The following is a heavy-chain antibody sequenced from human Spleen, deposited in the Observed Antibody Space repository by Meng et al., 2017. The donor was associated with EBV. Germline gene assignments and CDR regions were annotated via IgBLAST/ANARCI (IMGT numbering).Heavy chain of an antibody. Sequence: QVKLGQSGAEVKKPGSSVKVSCKTSGGTFRGDAVSWVRQAPGQGLEWMGGLIPMSDAPHYAQKFQDRVRITADESTSTHYMDLSGLRSEDTAVYYCASESGRGFTPDYWGQGTLVTVSS. CDR1: GGTFRGDA. D-gene: IGHD3-10*01. J-gene: IGHJ4*02. CDR2: LIPMSDAP. CDR3: ASESGRGFTPDY. V-gene: IGHV1-69*01.